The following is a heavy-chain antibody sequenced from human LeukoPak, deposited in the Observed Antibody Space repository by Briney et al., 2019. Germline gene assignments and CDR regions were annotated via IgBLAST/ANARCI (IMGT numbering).Heavy chain of an antibody. CDR3: ARSTIRVFDAFDI. J-gene: IGHJ3*02. Sequence: SETLSLTCTVSGGSISSSSYYWGWIRQPPGKGLEWIGYIYYSGSTNYNPSLKSRVTISVDTSKNQFSLKLSSVTAADTAVYYCARSTIRVFDAFDIWGQGTMVTVSS. CDR1: GGSISSSSYY. V-gene: IGHV4-61*05. D-gene: IGHD5-24*01. CDR2: IYYSGST.